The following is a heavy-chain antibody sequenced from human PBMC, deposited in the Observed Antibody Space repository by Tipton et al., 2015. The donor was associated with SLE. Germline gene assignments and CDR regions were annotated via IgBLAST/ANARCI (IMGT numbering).Heavy chain of an antibody. J-gene: IGHJ4*02. D-gene: IGHD2-2*01. CDR1: GGSISSYY. V-gene: IGHV4-59*01. Sequence: TLSLTCTVSGGSISSYYWSWIRQPPGKGLEWFGYIYYSGSTNYNPSLKGRVTISVDTSKNQFSLKLSSVTAADTAVYYCARDQGYCSSTSCYRGFDYWGQGTLVTVSS. CDR3: ARDQGYCSSTSCYRGFDY. CDR2: IYYSGST.